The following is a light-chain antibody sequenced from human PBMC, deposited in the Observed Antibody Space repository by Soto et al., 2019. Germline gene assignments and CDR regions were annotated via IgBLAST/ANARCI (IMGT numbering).Light chain of an antibody. CDR1: SSDVGGYNY. CDR2: DVS. J-gene: IGLJ1*01. V-gene: IGLV2-14*01. Sequence: QSVLSQAGSVSGSPGQANTISCTGTSSDVGGYNYVSWYQQHPGKAPKLMIYDVSNRPSGVSNRFSGSKSGNTASLTISGLQAEDEADYYCSSFTSSITFVFGTGTKVTVL. CDR3: SSFTSSITFV.